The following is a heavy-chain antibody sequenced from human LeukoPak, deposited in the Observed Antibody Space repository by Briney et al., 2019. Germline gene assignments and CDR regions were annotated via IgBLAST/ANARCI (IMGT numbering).Heavy chain of an antibody. CDR2: IYYSGST. J-gene: IGHJ4*02. V-gene: IGHV4-39*01. CDR1: GGSISSSSYY. D-gene: IGHD3-3*01. CDR3: ARIQSGDFWSGYSHTPDY. Sequence: SETLSLTCTVSGGSISSSSYYWGWIRQPPGKGLEWIGSIYYSGSTYYNPSLKSRVTISVDTSKNQFSLKLSSVTAADTAVYYCARIQSGDFWSGYSHTPDYWGQGILVTVSS.